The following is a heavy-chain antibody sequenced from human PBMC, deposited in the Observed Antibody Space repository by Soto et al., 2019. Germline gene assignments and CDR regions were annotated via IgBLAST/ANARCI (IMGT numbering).Heavy chain of an antibody. Sequence: PGGSLRLSCSGSGFNFSNYYMNWIRQTPVRGLEWVSSILSPESRKYYAASVMGRFSISRDNAQKSLFLQMNNLRAEDTGIYFCATGLKDASNRPSFDSWGPGTPVTVSS. CDR2: ILSPESRK. J-gene: IGHJ4*02. CDR1: GFNFSNYY. D-gene: IGHD3-16*01. V-gene: IGHV3-11*01. CDR3: ATGLKDASNRPSFDS.